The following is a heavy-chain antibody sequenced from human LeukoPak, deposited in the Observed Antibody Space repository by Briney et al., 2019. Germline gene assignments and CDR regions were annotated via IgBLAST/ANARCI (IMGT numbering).Heavy chain of an antibody. CDR3: AGTSPSMVANFDY. CDR2: IWYDGSNK. Sequence: PGRSLRLSCAASGFTFSSYGMHWVRQAPGKGLEWVAVIWYDGSNKYYADSVKGRFTISRDNSENTLYLQMNSLRAEDTAVYYCAGTSPSMVANFDYWGQGTLVTVSS. V-gene: IGHV3-33*01. J-gene: IGHJ4*02. D-gene: IGHD5-12*01. CDR1: GFTFSSYG.